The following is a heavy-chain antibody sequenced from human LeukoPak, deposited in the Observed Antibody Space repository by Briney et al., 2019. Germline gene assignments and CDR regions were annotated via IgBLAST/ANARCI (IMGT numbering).Heavy chain of an antibody. V-gene: IGHV3-30-3*01. J-gene: IGHJ4*02. Sequence: SCKVSGYTLTELSMHWVRQAPDKGLEWVAIISYDGSNRYYADSVKGRFTISRDNSKNTLYLQMNSLRPEDTAVYYCARGFEADSGSYLVDYWGQGTPVTVSS. CDR2: ISYDGSNR. D-gene: IGHD1-26*01. CDR3: ARGFEADSGSYLVDY. CDR1: GYTLTELS.